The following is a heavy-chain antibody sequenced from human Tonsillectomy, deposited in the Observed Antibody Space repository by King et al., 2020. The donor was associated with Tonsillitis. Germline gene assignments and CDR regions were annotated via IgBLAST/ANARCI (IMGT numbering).Heavy chain of an antibody. CDR1: GYTFTSYG. J-gene: IGHJ4*02. D-gene: IGHD3-9*01. V-gene: IGHV1-18*04. Sequence: QLVQSGAEVKKPGASVKVSCKASGYTFTSYGISWVRQAPGQGLEWMGWISTYNGNTNYAQKLQDRVTMTTDTSTSTAYMELRSLRSDDTAVYYCARVSGDYEILTGFDYWGQGTLVTVSS. CDR3: ARVSGDYEILTGFDY. CDR2: ISTYNGNT.